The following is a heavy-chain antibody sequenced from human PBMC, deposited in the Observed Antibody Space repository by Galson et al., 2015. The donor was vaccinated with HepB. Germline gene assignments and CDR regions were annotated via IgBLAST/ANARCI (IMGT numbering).Heavy chain of an antibody. J-gene: IGHJ5*02. CDR1: GFTFSSYS. CDR2: ISSSSSYI. D-gene: IGHD1-1*01. V-gene: IGHV3-21*01. CDR3: ARDSHNWNDENWFDP. Sequence: SLRLSCAASGFTFSSYSMNWVRQAPGKGLEWVSSISSSSSYIYYADSVKGRFTISRDNAKNSLYLQMNSLRAEDTAVYYCARDSHNWNDENWFDPWGQGTLVTVSS.